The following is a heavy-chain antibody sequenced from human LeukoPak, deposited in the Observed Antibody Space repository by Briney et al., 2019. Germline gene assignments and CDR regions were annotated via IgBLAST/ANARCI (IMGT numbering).Heavy chain of an antibody. CDR1: GGSISSRIYY. CDR2: IYYSGST. J-gene: IGHJ4*02. Sequence: SETLSLTCTVSGGSISSRIYYWGWIRQPPGKGLEWIGSIYYSGSTNYNPSLKSRVTMSVDTSKNQFSLKLSSVTAADTAVYYCARAGRMVRGYYFDYWGQGTLVTVSS. V-gene: IGHV4-39*07. D-gene: IGHD3-10*01. CDR3: ARAGRMVRGYYFDY.